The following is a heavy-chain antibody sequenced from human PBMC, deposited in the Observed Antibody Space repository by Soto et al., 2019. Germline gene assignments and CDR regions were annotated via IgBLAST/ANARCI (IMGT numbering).Heavy chain of an antibody. CDR1: GYTFTSYD. V-gene: IGHV1-8*01. Sequence: QVQLVQSGAEVKKPGASVKVSCKASGYTFTSYDINWVRQATGQGLEWMGWMNPNSGNTGYAQKCQGRVTMXXNXSXXTAYMELSSLRSEDTAVYYCARVRRNYLDSHWFDPWGQGTLVTVSS. J-gene: IGHJ5*02. CDR2: MNPNSGNT. D-gene: IGHD1-7*01. CDR3: ARVRRNYLDSHWFDP.